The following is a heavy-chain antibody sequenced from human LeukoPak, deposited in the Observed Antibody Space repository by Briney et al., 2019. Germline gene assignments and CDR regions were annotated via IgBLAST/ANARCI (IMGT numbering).Heavy chain of an antibody. D-gene: IGHD2-21*02. CDR1: GLTFSSYN. V-gene: IGHV3-30-3*01. CDR3: ATAFCASDCYPFDH. CDR2: ISSDGSET. Sequence: PGGSLRLSCVGSGLTFSSYNLHWVRPVPGKGLEWVAAISSDGSETYYRDSVKGRFSISRDNSKDTVFLQMNSLRPEDTAVYSCATAFCASDCYPFDHWGQGTLVSVSS. J-gene: IGHJ4*02.